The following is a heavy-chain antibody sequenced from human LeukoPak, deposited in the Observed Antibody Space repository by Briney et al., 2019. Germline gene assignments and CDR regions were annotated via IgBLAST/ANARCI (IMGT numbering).Heavy chain of an antibody. CDR1: GGTFSSYA. D-gene: IGHD2-15*01. V-gene: IGHV1-69*01. Sequence: VASVTVSCKASGGTFSSYAISWVRQAPGQGLEWMGGIIPIFGTANYAQKFQGRVTITADESTSTAYMELSSLRSEDTAVYYCARDTLYCSGGSCYSGFDYWGQGTLVTVSS. J-gene: IGHJ4*02. CDR3: ARDTLYCSGGSCYSGFDY. CDR2: IIPIFGTA.